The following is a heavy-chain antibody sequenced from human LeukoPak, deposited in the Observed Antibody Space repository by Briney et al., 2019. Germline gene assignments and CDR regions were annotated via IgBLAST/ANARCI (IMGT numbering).Heavy chain of an antibody. J-gene: IGHJ4*02. CDR1: GFTFSSYA. Sequence: GGSLRLSCAASGFTFSSYAMNWVRQAPGMGLEWVSGISSGGSTYYADSVKGRFAISRDNSRNSLYLQMNSLRAEDTAVYYCAKNVGQVWLPLGYWGQGTLVTVSS. CDR2: ISSGGST. V-gene: IGHV3-23*01. CDR3: AKNVGQVWLPLGY. D-gene: IGHD5-18*01.